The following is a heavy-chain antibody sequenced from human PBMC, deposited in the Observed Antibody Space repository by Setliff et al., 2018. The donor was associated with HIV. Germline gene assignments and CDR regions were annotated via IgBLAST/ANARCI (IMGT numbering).Heavy chain of an antibody. CDR3: SRETLWWKSRAFDI. Sequence: ASVKVSCKASGYTFTGYYMHWVRQAPGQGLEWMGWINPNSGGKNYAQKFQGRVTMTRDTSISTAYMELSRLRSDDTAVYYCSRETLWWKSRAFDIWGQGTMVTVSS. D-gene: IGHD5-18*01. J-gene: IGHJ3*02. CDR2: INPNSGGK. V-gene: IGHV1-2*02. CDR1: GYTFTGYY.